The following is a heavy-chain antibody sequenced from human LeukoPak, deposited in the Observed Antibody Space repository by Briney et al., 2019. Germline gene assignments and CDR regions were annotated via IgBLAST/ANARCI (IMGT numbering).Heavy chain of an antibody. V-gene: IGHV4-4*02. CDR2: IYHSGST. D-gene: IGHD2-21*01. J-gene: IGHJ4*02. CDR3: ARAFCVGECFVLHIFFDS. Sequence: SETLSLTCAVSGGSISSSNWWSWVRQPPGKGLEWIGEIYHSGSTNYNPSLKSRVTISVDKSKNQFSLKLRSMQASDTAVYYCARAFCVGECFVLHIFFDSWGQGTLVTVSS. CDR1: GGSISSSNW.